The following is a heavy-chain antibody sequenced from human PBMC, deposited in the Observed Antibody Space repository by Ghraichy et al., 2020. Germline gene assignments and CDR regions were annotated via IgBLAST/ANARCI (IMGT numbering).Heavy chain of an antibody. CDR2: IKSKTDGGTT. CDR3: TTSALEWTPPYYYYYGMDV. J-gene: IGHJ6*02. Sequence: GGSLRLSCAASGFTFSNAWMSWVRQAPGKGLEWVGRIKSKTDGGTTDYAAPVKGRFTISRDDSKNTLYLQMNSLKTEDTAVYYCTTSALEWTPPYYYYYGMDVWGQGTTVTVSS. V-gene: IGHV3-15*01. CDR1: GFTFSNAW. D-gene: IGHD3-3*01.